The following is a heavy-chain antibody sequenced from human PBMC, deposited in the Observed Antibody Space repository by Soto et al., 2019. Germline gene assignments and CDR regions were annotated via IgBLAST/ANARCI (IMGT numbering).Heavy chain of an antibody. CDR3: ARLLLWPPHY. CDR1: GFIFSSYE. V-gene: IGHV3-48*03. D-gene: IGHD3-10*01. CDR2: ISGHSNSI. J-gene: IGHJ4*02. Sequence: EVQLVESGGGLVQPGGSLRLSCTVSGFIFSSYEMNWVRQAPGKGLEWISFISGHSNSIYYADSVRGRFTISRDNAKNSLYLQMNSLRAEDTAVYYCARLLLWPPHYWGQGTLVTVSS.